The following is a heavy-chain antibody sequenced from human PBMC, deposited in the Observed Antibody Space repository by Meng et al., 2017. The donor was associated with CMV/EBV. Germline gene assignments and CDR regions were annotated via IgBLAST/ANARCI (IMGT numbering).Heavy chain of an antibody. CDR3: ARGRGWLQPAVAFDI. CDR2: ISSSGSTI. J-gene: IGHJ3*02. D-gene: IGHD5-24*01. Sequence: GGSLRPSCAASGFTFSSYEMNWVRQAPGKGLEWVSYISSSGSTIYYADSVKGRFTISRDNAKNSLYLQMNSLRAEDTAVYYCARGRGWLQPAVAFDIWGQGTMVTVSS. CDR1: GFTFSSYE. V-gene: IGHV3-48*03.